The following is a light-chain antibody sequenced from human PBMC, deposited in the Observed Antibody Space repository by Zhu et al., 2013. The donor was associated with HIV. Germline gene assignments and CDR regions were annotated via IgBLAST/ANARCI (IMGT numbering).Light chain of an antibody. CDR2: AAS. CDR1: RGIIND. V-gene: IGKV1-17*01. Sequence: DIQMTQSPSSLSASVGDRVTITCRASRGIINDLGWYQQKPGKAPKRLIYAASVLQSGVPSRFSGSGFGTEFTLTISSLQPEDFATYYCLQHNAYPFTFGPGTKVEIK. J-gene: IGKJ3*01. CDR3: LQHNAYPFT.